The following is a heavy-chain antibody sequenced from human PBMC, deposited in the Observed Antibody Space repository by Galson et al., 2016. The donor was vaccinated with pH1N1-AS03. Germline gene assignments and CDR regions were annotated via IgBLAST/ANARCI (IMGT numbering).Heavy chain of an antibody. D-gene: IGHD4-23*01. V-gene: IGHV3-74*01. J-gene: IGHJ4*02. CDR2: INEDGSTT. CDR1: GFTFSRYW. Sequence: SLRLSCAASGFTFSRYWMHWVRQAPGKGLVWVSHINEDGSTTRYADSVKGRFTISRDNSESTLYLQMNSLGDDDTAVYYCARDVGGPADYWGQGTLVTVSS. CDR3: ARDVGGPADY.